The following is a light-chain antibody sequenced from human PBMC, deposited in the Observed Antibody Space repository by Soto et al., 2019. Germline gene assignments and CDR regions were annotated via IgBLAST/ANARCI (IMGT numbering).Light chain of an antibody. V-gene: IGLV2-11*01. Sequence: QSALAQPRSVSGSPGQLLTISWTGTSSDVDDYRYVSWYQQYPGKAPKLVIYDGTKRPSGVPDRFSGSNSGNTASLTISGLQAEDEADYYCCSYVTTPEIFGTGTKVTVL. CDR2: DGT. CDR1: SSDVDDYRY. CDR3: CSYVTTPEI. J-gene: IGLJ1*01.